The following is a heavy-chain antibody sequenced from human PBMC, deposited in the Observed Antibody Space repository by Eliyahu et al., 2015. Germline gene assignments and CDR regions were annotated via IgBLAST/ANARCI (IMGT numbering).Heavy chain of an antibody. CDR1: GFTFSNYX. J-gene: IGHJ3*02. D-gene: IGHD3-22*01. Sequence: EVQLVDSGGGLVQPGGSQRLSCAASGFTFSNYXXSWVRQPPGKGLEWVANIKPDGSEKHYVDSVKGRFTISRDNAKNSLFLQMSSLRAEDTALYYCARGDYFDSSGDYIDAFDIWGQGTLVTVSS. V-gene: IGHV3-7*03. CDR2: IKPDGSEK. CDR3: ARGDYFDSSGDYIDAFDI.